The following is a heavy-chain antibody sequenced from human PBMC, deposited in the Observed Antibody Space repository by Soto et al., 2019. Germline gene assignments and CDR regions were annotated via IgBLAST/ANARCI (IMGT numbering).Heavy chain of an antibody. CDR1: GYTFTSYG. V-gene: IGHV1-18*01. CDR3: ARERGGSSWTYYFDY. J-gene: IGHJ4*02. D-gene: IGHD6-13*01. Sequence: QVQLVQSGAEVKKPGASVKVSCKASGYTFTSYGISWVRQAPGQGLEWMGWISAYNGNTNYAQKLQGRVTMTTDTSTXXXXXEXXXLXXDDTAVYYCARERGGSSWTYYFDYWGQGTLVTVSS. CDR2: ISAYNGNT.